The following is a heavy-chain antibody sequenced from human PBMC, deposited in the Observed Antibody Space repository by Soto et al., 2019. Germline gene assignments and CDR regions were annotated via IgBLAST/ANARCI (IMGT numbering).Heavy chain of an antibody. D-gene: IGHD2-15*01. J-gene: IGHJ5*02. V-gene: IGHV5-51*03. CDR3: ATRGIRYCSGGSCRRFEP. CDR2: IYPGDSDT. Sequence: EVQLVQSGAEVKKPGESLKISCKGSGYSFTSYWIGWVRQMPGKGLEWMGIIYPGDSDTRYSPSFQGQVTISADKSISTAYLQWSSLKASDTAMYYCATRGIRYCSGGSCRRFEPWGQGTLVTVSS. CDR1: GYSFTSYW.